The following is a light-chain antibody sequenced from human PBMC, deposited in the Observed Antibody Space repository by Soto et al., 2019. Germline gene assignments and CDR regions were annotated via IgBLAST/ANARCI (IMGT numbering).Light chain of an antibody. CDR2: GAS. CDR3: QQYGSSPPYT. V-gene: IGKV3-20*01. CDR1: QSVSSSY. J-gene: IGKJ2*01. Sequence: EIAVTQSPDTLSLSPGERATLSCRASQSVSSSYLAWYQQKPGQAPRLLIYGASSRATGIPDRFSGSGSGTDFTLTISRLEPEDFAVYYCQQYGSSPPYTFGQGTKLEIK.